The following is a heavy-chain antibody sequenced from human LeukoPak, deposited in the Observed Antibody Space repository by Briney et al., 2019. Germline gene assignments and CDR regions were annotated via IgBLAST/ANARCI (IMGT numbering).Heavy chain of an antibody. CDR3: AIGKVHGSGCQTFDP. V-gene: IGHV3-30*03. CDR1: GFTFSSYG. Sequence: SLRLSFAASGFTFSSYGMHWVRQAPGKGLEWVAVISYDGSNKYYADSVKGRFTISRDNSKNTLYLQMNSLRAEDTAVYYCAIGKVHGSGCQTFDPWGQGTLVTVSS. J-gene: IGHJ5*02. D-gene: IGHD3-10*01. CDR2: ISYDGSNK.